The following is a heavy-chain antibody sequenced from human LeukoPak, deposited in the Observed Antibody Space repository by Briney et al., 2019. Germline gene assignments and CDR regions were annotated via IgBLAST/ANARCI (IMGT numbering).Heavy chain of an antibody. CDR2: VSYSGST. Sequence: SETLSLTCTVSGGSIGSYYWNWIRQPPGKGLEWIGYVSYSGSTNYNPSLKSRVIMPVDKSKNQFSLKLSSVTAADTAVYFCARATSGYYFDFWDQGTLVTVSS. CDR1: GGSIGSYY. V-gene: IGHV4-59*01. J-gene: IGHJ4*02. D-gene: IGHD3-22*01. CDR3: ARATSGYYFDF.